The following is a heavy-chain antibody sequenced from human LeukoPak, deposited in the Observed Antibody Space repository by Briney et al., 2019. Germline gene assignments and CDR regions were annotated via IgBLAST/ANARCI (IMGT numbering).Heavy chain of an antibody. J-gene: IGHJ4*02. Sequence: PSETLSLTCVVSGGSVSGYYWGWIRQPPGRGLEWIGYVYYSGSTYYNPSLKSRVTISVDTSKNQFPLKLSSVTAADTAVYYCARRLDYWGQGTLVTVSS. V-gene: IGHV4-59*02. CDR2: VYYSGST. CDR1: GGSVSGYY. CDR3: ARRLDY.